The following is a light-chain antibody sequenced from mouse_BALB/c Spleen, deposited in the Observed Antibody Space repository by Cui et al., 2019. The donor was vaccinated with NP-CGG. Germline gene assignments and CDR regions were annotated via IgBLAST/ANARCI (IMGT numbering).Light chain of an antibody. Sequence: QAVVTQESALTTSPGETVSLTCCSSTGTVTTTNYANWVQEKPDHLFTGLIGGTHNRAPGVPARFSGSLTGDKAALTITGARTEDETIYFCALWYSNHWVFGGGTKLTVL. CDR2: GTH. CDR1: TGTVTTTNY. CDR3: ALWYSNHWV. J-gene: IGLJ1*01. V-gene: IGLV1*01.